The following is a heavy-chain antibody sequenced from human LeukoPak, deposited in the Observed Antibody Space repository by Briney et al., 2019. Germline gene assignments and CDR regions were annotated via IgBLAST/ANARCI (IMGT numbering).Heavy chain of an antibody. CDR3: AKEYDSGGYGANFDY. V-gene: IGHV3-30*18. CDR1: GFTFSSYA. J-gene: IGHJ4*02. CDR2: VSSDGGTK. D-gene: IGHD3-10*01. Sequence: GGSLRLSCAASGFTFSSYAMSWVRQAPGKGLEWVAVVSSDGGTKYYADSVKGRFTISRDNSRNTMYLQMDSLRAEDTAVYYCAKEYDSGGYGANFDYWGQGTLVTVSS.